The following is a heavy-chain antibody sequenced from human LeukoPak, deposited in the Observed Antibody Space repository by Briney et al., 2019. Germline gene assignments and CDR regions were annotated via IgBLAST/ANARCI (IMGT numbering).Heavy chain of an antibody. Sequence: GGSLRLSCAASGFTFRNYGMNWVRQAPGKGLEWVSGISPSGGSTYYADSVKGRFTISRDNSKNTLYLQMNSLRAEDTAVYYCAKFPYGDLEGYFDYWGQGTLVTVSS. CDR2: ISPSGGST. CDR1: GFTFRNYG. J-gene: IGHJ4*02. CDR3: AKFPYGDLEGYFDY. V-gene: IGHV3-23*01. D-gene: IGHD4-17*01.